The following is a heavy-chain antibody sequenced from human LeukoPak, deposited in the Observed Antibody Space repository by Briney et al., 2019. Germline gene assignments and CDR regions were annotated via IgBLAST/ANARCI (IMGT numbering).Heavy chain of an antibody. CDR1: GDSISSYY. Sequence: SETLSLTCTVSGDSISSYYWSWIRQPAGKGLEWIGRIYTSGSTNYNPSLKSRVTISVDTSKNQFSLKLSSVTAADTAVYYCARDPPIGVRYNWNYDVDWYFDLWGRGTLVTVSS. J-gene: IGHJ2*01. CDR3: ARDPPIGVRYNWNYDVDWYFDL. CDR2: IYTSGST. V-gene: IGHV4-4*07. D-gene: IGHD1-7*01.